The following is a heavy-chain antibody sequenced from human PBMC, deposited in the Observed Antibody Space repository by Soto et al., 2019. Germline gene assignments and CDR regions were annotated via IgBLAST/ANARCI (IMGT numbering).Heavy chain of an antibody. Sequence: QLQLQESGPGLVKPSETLSLTCTVSGGSISSSSYYWGWIRQPPGKGLEWIGSIYYSGSTYYNPSLKSRVTISVDTSKNQFSLKLSSVTAADTAVYYCARIYGSGSYLPLNWFDPWGQGTLVTVSS. CDR2: IYYSGST. D-gene: IGHD3-10*01. V-gene: IGHV4-39*01. J-gene: IGHJ5*02. CDR3: ARIYGSGSYLPLNWFDP. CDR1: GGSISSSSYY.